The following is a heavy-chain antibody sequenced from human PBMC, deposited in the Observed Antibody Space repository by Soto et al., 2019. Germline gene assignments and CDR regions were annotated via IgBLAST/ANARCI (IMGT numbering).Heavy chain of an antibody. D-gene: IGHD5-12*01. J-gene: IGHJ4*02. CDR3: AREYVGYSGYDPFDY. Sequence: DSVKVSCKASGYTFTTYSINWVRQSPGQGLEWMGIINPSGGSTSYAQKFQGRVTMTRDTSTSTVYMELSSLRSEDTAVYYCAREYVGYSGYDPFDYWGQGTLVTVSS. V-gene: IGHV1-46*01. CDR1: GYTFTTYS. CDR2: INPSGGST.